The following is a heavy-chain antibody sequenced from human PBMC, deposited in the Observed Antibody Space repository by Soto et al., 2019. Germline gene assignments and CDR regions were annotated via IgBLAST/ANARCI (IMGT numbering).Heavy chain of an antibody. J-gene: IGHJ4*02. CDR2: INYDGSET. CDR1: GFTFSNFW. V-gene: IGHV3-7*03. CDR3: AKGHYGDGLG. D-gene: IGHD4-17*01. Sequence: EVQFVESGGGLVQPGGSLTLSCPASGFTFSNFWMTWVRQPPGKGLEWVANINYDGSETYHVDSVKGRFTISRENAKNSLYLQMNSLRVEDTAMYYCAKGHYGDGLGWGQGTLVTVSS.